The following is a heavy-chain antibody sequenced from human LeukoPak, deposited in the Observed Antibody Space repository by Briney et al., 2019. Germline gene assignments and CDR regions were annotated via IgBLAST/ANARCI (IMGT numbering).Heavy chain of an antibody. CDR1: GFTVSQRW. Sequence: GGSLRLSCAASGFTVSQRWTTWVRQAPGKGLEWVAHINADGTEKDCVDSVTGRFTISKDNTKNSVYLQLNSLRAEDTALYYCVRGHYGLDIWGQGTMVTVSS. D-gene: IGHD4-17*01. J-gene: IGHJ3*02. CDR3: VRGHYGLDI. CDR2: INADGTEK. V-gene: IGHV3-7*01.